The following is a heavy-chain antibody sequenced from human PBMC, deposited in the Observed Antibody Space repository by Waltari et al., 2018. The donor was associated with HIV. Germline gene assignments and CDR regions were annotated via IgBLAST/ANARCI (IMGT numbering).Heavy chain of an antibody. CDR1: GITFCDSA. D-gene: IGHD2-15*01. CDR2: ISWNSGTI. CDR3: AKDKRSGYGGNCVWYFDL. Sequence: VQLVESGGCWVQLGWSLILSCADTGITFCDSALHLVRQAPGKGLEWVSGISWNSGTIGYADSVKGRFTISRDNAKNSLYLQMNSLRAEDTALYYCAKDKRSGYGGNCVWYFDLWGRGTLVTVSS. V-gene: IGHV3-9*01. J-gene: IGHJ2*01.